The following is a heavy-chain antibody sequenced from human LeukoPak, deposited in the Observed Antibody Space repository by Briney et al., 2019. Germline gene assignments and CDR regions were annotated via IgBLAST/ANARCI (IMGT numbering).Heavy chain of an antibody. CDR2: ISDDGSTK. D-gene: IGHD6-19*01. CDR3: ARDLIAVTGTGFWFDP. Sequence: GRSLRLSCAASGFTFSTHAIHWVRQAPGKGLEWVAVISDDGSTKYYADSVKGRFTISRDNSKNMLYLQMNSLRAEDWAVYYCARDLIAVTGTGFWFDPRGQGTLVTVSS. CDR1: GFTFSTHA. V-gene: IGHV3-30-3*01. J-gene: IGHJ5*02.